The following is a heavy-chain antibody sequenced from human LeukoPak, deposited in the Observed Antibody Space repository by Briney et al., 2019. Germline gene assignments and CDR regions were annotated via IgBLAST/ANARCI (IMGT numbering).Heavy chain of an antibody. V-gene: IGHV5-51*01. D-gene: IGHD3-22*01. Sequence: GGSLRLPCKGSGYSFSNFWIGWVRQMPGKGLEWMGPIYPGDSDTRYSPSFQGQVTISIDKSINTAYLHWSSLKASDTAMYYCARRTNYNDNNWFHLWGQGTLVTVSS. CDR1: GYSFSNFW. J-gene: IGHJ5*02. CDR3: ARRTNYNDNNWFHL. CDR2: IYPGDSDT.